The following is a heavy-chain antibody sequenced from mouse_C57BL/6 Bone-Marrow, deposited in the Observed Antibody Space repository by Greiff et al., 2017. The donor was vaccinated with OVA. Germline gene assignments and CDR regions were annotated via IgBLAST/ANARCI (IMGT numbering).Heavy chain of an antibody. CDR1: GFTFSDYY. V-gene: IGHV5-12*01. D-gene: IGHD1-1*01. CDR2: ISNGGGST. Sequence: EVNLVESGGGLVQPGGSLKLSCAASGFTFSDYYMYWVRQTPEKRLEWVAYISNGGGSTYYPDTVKGRFTISRDNAKNTLYLQMSRLKSEDTAMYYCARSSYGYFDYWGQGTTLTVSS. J-gene: IGHJ2*01. CDR3: ARSSYGYFDY.